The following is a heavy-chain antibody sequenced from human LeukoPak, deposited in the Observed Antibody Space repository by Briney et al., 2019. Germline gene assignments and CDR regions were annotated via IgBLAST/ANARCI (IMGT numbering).Heavy chain of an antibody. Sequence: SVKVSCKASGGTFSSYAISWVRQAPGQGLEWMGGIIPIFGTANYAQKFQGRVTITADKSASTAYMELSSLRSEDTAVYYCARGVVVPLPHHYYYMDVWGKGTTVTVSS. CDR2: IIPIFGTA. J-gene: IGHJ6*03. CDR1: GGTFSSYA. D-gene: IGHD3-22*01. V-gene: IGHV1-69*06. CDR3: ARGVVVPLPHHYYYMDV.